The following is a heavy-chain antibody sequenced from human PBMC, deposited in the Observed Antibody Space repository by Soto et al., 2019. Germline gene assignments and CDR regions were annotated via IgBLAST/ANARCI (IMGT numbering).Heavy chain of an antibody. D-gene: IGHD3-3*01. V-gene: IGHV4-31*03. J-gene: IGHJ3*02. CDR2: IYYSGST. CDR1: GGSISSGGYY. Sequence: QVQLQESGPGLVKPSQTLSLTCTVSGGSISSGGYYWSWIRQHRGKGLEWVGYIYYSGSTYYNPSLERRVTISVDTSKNQLSLKLSSVTAADTAVYYCVRVKRRFWSGYYLHDAFDIWGQGTMVTVSS. CDR3: VRVKRRFWSGYYLHDAFDI.